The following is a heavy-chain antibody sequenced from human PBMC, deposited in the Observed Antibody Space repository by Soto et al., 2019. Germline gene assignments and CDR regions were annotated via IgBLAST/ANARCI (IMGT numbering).Heavy chain of an antibody. D-gene: IGHD6-13*01. CDR1: EGTFSSYA. Sequence: SVKVSCKASEGTFSSYAISWVRQAPGQELEWMGGIIPIFGTANYAQKFQGRVTITADKSTSTAYMELSSLRSEDTAVYYCASGQQLAYYFDYWGQGTLVTVSS. CDR2: IIPIFGTA. CDR3: ASGQQLAYYFDY. J-gene: IGHJ4*02. V-gene: IGHV1-69*06.